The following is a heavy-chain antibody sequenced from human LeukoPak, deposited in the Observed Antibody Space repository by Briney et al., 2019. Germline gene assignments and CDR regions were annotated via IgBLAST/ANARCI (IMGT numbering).Heavy chain of an antibody. Sequence: PSETLSLTCTVSGGSISSGDYCWSWIRQPPGKGLEWIGYIYYSGSTYYNPSLKSRVTISVDTSKNQFSLKLSSVTAADTAVYXXARRRQWLDFWGQGTLVTVSX. J-gene: IGHJ4*02. CDR2: IYYSGST. V-gene: IGHV4-30-4*02. CDR1: GGSISSGDYC. D-gene: IGHD6-19*01. CDR3: ARRRQWLDF.